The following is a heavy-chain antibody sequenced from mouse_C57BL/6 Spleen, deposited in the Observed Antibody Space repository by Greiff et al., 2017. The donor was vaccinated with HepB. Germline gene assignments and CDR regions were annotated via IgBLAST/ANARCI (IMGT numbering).Heavy chain of an antibody. J-gene: IGHJ1*03. D-gene: IGHD1-1*01. CDR1: GYTFTSYW. V-gene: IGHV1-50*01. Sequence: VQLQQPGAELVKPGASVKLSCKASGYTFTSYWMQWVKQRPGQGLGWIGEIDPSDSYTNYNQKFKGKATLTVDTSSSTAYMQLSSLTSEDSAVYYCATRFGYYGSSYVDWYFDVWGTGTTVTVSS. CDR3: ATRFGYYGSSYVDWYFDV. CDR2: IDPSDSYT.